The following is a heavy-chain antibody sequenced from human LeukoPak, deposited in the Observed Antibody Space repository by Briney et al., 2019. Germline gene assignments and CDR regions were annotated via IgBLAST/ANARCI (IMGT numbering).Heavy chain of an antibody. V-gene: IGHV3-21*01. CDR2: ISSSSSYI. J-gene: IGHJ4*02. CDR3: ARDRYYDSSGYRPHFDY. D-gene: IGHD3-22*01. Sequence: GGSLRLSCAASGFTFSSYSMNWVRQAPGKGLEWVSSISSSSSYIYYADSVKGRFTISRDNAKNSLYLQMNSLRAEDTAVYYCARDRYYDSSGYRPHFDYWGQGTLVTVSS. CDR1: GFTFSSYS.